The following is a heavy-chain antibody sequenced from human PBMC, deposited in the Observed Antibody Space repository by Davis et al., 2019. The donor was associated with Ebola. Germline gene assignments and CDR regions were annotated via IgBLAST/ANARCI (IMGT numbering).Heavy chain of an antibody. D-gene: IGHD1-14*01. J-gene: IGHJ4*02. V-gene: IGHV3-53*05. CDR2: IYGGGIT. Sequence: GESLKISCAAPGFTVSSNYMSWVRQAPGKGLEWVSVIYGGGITYYADSVKGRFTISRDNSKNTLYLQMNTLTAEDTAIYYCARGEPFDSWGQGTLVTVSS. CDR1: GFTVSSNY. CDR3: ARGEPFDS.